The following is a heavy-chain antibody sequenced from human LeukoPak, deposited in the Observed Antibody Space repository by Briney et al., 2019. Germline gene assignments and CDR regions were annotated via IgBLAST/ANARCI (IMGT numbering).Heavy chain of an antibody. Sequence: GSLRLSCAASGFTFSSYAMSWVRQPPGKGLEWIGEIYHSGSTNYNPSLKSRVTISVDKSKNQFSLKLSSVTAADTAVYYCARDTAIVVVVAATRGDAFDIWGQGTMVTVSS. D-gene: IGHD2-15*01. CDR2: IYHSGST. CDR1: GFTFSSYAM. J-gene: IGHJ3*02. CDR3: ARDTAIVVVVAATRGDAFDI. V-gene: IGHV4-4*02.